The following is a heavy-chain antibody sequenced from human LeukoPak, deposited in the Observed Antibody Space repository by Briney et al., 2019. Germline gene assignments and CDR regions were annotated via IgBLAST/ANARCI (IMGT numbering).Heavy chain of an antibody. J-gene: IGHJ4*02. CDR2: ISSSSSYI. D-gene: IGHD2-2*01. CDR1: GFTFSSYS. V-gene: IGHV3-21*01. Sequence: GGSLRLSCAASGFTFSSYSMNWVCQAPGKGLEWVSSISSSSSYIYYADSVKGRFTISRDNAKNSLYLQMNSLRAEDTAVYYCARGVVPTPYYFDYWGQGTLATVSS. CDR3: ARGVVPTPYYFDY.